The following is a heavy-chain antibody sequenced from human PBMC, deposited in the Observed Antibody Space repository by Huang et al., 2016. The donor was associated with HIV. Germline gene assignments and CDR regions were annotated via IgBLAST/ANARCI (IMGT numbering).Heavy chain of an antibody. CDR3: ATVYRRFRNHDSGDYYFDY. CDR2: VEPEDGET. CDR1: GYTLTELS. D-gene: IGHD3-22*01. V-gene: IGHV1-24*01. J-gene: IGHJ4*02. Sequence: QVQLVQSGAEVKKPGASVKVSCKVSGYTLTELSMHWVRQAPGKGLEGMGGVEPEDGETIYAQKFQCRGTMTEDTSTDTAYMELSSLRSEDTAVYYCATVYRRFRNHDSGDYYFDYWGQGTLVTVSS.